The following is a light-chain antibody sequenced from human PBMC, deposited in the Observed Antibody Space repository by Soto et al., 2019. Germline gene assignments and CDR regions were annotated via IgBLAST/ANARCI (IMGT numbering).Light chain of an antibody. J-gene: IGKJ3*01. CDR2: AAS. CDR3: QKYNNAPLT. Sequence: DIQMTQSPSSLSASVGDRVTITCRASQGISKYLAWYQQKPGKVPKRLIYAASTLQSGVASRFSGSGSGTDFTLTISSLQPEDVATYYCQKYNNAPLTFGPGTKVDIK. CDR1: QGISKY. V-gene: IGKV1-27*01.